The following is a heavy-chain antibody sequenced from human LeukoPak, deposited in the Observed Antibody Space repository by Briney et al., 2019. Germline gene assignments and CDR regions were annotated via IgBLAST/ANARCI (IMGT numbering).Heavy chain of an antibody. V-gene: IGHV3-23*01. J-gene: IGHJ3*02. CDR3: AKDGYGDKDAFDI. CDR1: GFTFSTYA. CDR2: ISGSGGST. D-gene: IGHD4-17*01. Sequence: GGSLRLSCAASGFTFSTYAMSWVRQAPGKGLEWVSAISGSGGSTYYADSVKGRFTISRDNSKNTLYLQMNSLRAEDTAVYYCAKDGYGDKDAFDIWGQGTMVTVSS.